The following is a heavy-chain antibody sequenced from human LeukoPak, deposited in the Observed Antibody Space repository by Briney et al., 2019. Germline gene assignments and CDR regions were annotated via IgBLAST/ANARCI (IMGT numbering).Heavy chain of an antibody. D-gene: IGHD5-24*01. CDR1: GGTFSSYT. CDR2: IIPILGIA. CDR3: ASPLGDGYNKGYYFDY. Sequence: SVNVSCKASGGTFSSYTISWVRQAPGQGLEWMGGIIPILGIANYAQKFQGRVTITADKSTSTAYMELSSLRSEDTAVYYCASPLGDGYNKGYYFDYWGQGTLVTVSS. J-gene: IGHJ4*02. V-gene: IGHV1-69*10.